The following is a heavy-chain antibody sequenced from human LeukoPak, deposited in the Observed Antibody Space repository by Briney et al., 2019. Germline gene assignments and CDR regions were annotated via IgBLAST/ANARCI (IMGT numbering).Heavy chain of an antibody. CDR3: ARDRALRRDGYSSRYFYYGMDV. CDR2: IYYSGST. Sequence: KPSETLSLTCTVSGGSISGYYWSWIRQPPGKGLEWIGYIYYSGSTYYNPSLKSRVTISVDTSKNQFSLRLSSVTAADTAMYYCARDRALRRDGYSSRYFYYGMDVWGQGTTVTVSS. CDR1: GGSISGYY. D-gene: IGHD5-24*01. J-gene: IGHJ6*02. V-gene: IGHV4-59*12.